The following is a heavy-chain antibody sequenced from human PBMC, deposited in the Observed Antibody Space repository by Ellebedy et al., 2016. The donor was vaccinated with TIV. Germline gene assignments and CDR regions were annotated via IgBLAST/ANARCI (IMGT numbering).Heavy chain of an antibody. D-gene: IGHD6-13*01. J-gene: IGHJ4*02. CDR1: GYTFTGYY. Sequence: AASVKVSCKASGYTFTGYYMHWVRQAPGQGLEWMGWINPNSGGTNYAQKFQGRVTMTRDTSTSTVYMELSSLRSEDTAVYYCAREPFKGIAAAGTLDYWGQGTLVTVSS. CDR3: AREPFKGIAAAGTLDY. CDR2: INPNSGGT. V-gene: IGHV1-2*02.